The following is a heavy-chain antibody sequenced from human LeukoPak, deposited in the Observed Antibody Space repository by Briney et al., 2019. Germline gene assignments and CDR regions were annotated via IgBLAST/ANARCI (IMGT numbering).Heavy chain of an antibody. CDR1: GYSISRGYY. V-gene: IGHV4-38-2*01. CDR3: ARTLLGATVNYYYYYMEV. D-gene: IGHD1-26*01. Sequence: SETLSLTCAVSGYSISRGYYWGWIRQPPGKGLEWIGSIYHSGSTYYNPSLKSRVTISVDTSKNQFSLKLSSVTAADTAVYYCARTLLGATVNYYYYYMEVCGKGTTVTVSS. CDR2: IYHSGST. J-gene: IGHJ6*03.